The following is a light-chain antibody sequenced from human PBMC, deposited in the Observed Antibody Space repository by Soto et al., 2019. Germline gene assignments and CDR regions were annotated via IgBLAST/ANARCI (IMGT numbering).Light chain of an antibody. V-gene: IGKV1-5*03. J-gene: IGKJ3*01. CDR1: QSISSW. CDR2: KAS. Sequence: DIQMTQSPSTLSASVGDRVTVTCRASQSISSWLAWYQQKAGKAPKLLIYKASALESGVPSRFSGSGSGTEFTLTISSLEPEDFATYYCQQYNSYPFTFGPVTKVDIK. CDR3: QQYNSYPFT.